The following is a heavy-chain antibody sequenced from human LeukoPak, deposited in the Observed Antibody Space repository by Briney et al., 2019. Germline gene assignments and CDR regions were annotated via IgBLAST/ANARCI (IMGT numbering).Heavy chain of an antibody. J-gene: IGHJ3*02. CDR3: ARCAQMVRGVHDAFDI. CDR1: GFTFSSYS. CDR2: ISSSSSYI. V-gene: IGHV3-21*01. D-gene: IGHD3-10*01. Sequence: GGSLRLACAASGFTFSSYSMNWVRQAPGKGLEWVSSISSSSSYIYYADSVKGRFTISRDTAKHSLYLQMNRQRAADPAISYCARCAQMVRGVHDAFDIWGQGTMVSVSS.